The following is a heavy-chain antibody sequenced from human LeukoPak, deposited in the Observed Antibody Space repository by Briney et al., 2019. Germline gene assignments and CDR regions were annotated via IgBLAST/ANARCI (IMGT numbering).Heavy chain of an antibody. D-gene: IGHD3-9*01. J-gene: IGHJ6*02. Sequence: PSETLSLTCTVSGGSISSSSYYWGWIRQPPGKGLEWIGSIYYSGSTNYNPSLKSRVTISVDTSKNQFSLKLSSVTAADTAVYYCARGLRLLDRYFDWFGRYGMDVWGQGTTVTVSS. CDR1: GGSISSSSYY. V-gene: IGHV4-39*07. CDR3: ARGLRLLDRYFDWFGRYGMDV. CDR2: IYYSGST.